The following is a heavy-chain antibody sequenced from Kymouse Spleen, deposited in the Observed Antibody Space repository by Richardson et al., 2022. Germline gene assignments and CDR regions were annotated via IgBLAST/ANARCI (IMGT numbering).Heavy chain of an antibody. D-gene: IGHD2-2*02. CDR3: ARAACSSTSCYWWELLGPYYYYGMDV. Sequence: EVQLVESGGGLVQPGGSLRLSCAASGFTFSSYSMNWVRQAPGKGLEWVSYISSSSSTIYYADSVKGRFTISRDNAKNSLYLQMNSLRDEDTAVYYCARAACSSTSCYWWELLGPYYYYGMDVWGQGTTVTVSS. CDR2: ISSSSSTI. CDR1: GFTFSSYS. J-gene: IGHJ6*02. V-gene: IGHV3-48*02.